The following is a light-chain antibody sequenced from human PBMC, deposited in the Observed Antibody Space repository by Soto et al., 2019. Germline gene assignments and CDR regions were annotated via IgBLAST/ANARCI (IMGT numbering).Light chain of an antibody. Sequence: DIRMTQSPSSLSASVGDRVTITCRASQGISKSLAWYQQKPGKVPKLLIYTASTLQSGVPSRFSGSGSGTDFTLTISSLQPEDVATYYCQKYDNVPLTFGGGTKVEIK. CDR1: QGISKS. V-gene: IGKV1-27*01. J-gene: IGKJ4*01. CDR2: TAS. CDR3: QKYDNVPLT.